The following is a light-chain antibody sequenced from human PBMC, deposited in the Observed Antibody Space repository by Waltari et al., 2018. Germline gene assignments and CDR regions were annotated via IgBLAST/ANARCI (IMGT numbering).Light chain of an antibody. CDR1: QSITSH. V-gene: IGKV1-39*01. CDR3: QQSYTTPFT. J-gene: IGKJ2*01. CDR2: TAS. Sequence: DIQMTQAPSSLSASVGDRVTITCRASQSITSHLNWYQQQPGKAPKLLIYTASSLQSGVPSRFSGSGSGTHFTLTISSLQPEDFATYFCQQSYTTPFTFGQATKLEIK.